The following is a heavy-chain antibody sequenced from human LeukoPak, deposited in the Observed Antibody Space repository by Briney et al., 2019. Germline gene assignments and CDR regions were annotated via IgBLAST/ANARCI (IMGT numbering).Heavy chain of an antibody. Sequence: GGSLRLSCAASGFTFSSYAMHWVRQAPGKGLEWVAVISYDGSNKYYADSVKGRFTISRDNSKSTLYLQMNSLRAEDTAVYYCARALPRVVVPAAMGYWGQGTLVTVSS. CDR2: ISYDGSNK. CDR1: GFTFSSYA. CDR3: ARALPRVVVPAAMGY. D-gene: IGHD2-2*01. V-gene: IGHV3-30*04. J-gene: IGHJ4*02.